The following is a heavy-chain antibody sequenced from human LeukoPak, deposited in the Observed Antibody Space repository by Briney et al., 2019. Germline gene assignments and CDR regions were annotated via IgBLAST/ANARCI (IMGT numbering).Heavy chain of an antibody. Sequence: GGSLRLSRAASGFTFDDYAMHWVRQAPGKGLEWVSGISWNSGSIGYADSVKGRFTIPRDNAKNSLYLQMNSLRAEDTALYYCAKDIVGSGVGFFDYWGQGTLVTVSS. V-gene: IGHV3-9*01. D-gene: IGHD6-25*01. CDR1: GFTFDDYA. CDR2: ISWNSGSI. CDR3: AKDIVGSGVGFFDY. J-gene: IGHJ4*02.